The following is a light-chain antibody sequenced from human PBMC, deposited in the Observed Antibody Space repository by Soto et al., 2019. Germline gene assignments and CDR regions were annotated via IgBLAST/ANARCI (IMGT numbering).Light chain of an antibody. CDR1: RDDIGAYDY. CDR3: NSYTNSSAVV. V-gene: IGLV2-14*01. Sequence: QSVLTQPASVSGSPGQSITISCAGTRDDIGAYDYVSWYQQHPGNAPTLLVYEVTNRPSGVSDRFSGSKSGNTASLTISGLQAEDEADYYCNSYTNSSAVVFGGGTKVTVL. J-gene: IGLJ2*01. CDR2: EVT.